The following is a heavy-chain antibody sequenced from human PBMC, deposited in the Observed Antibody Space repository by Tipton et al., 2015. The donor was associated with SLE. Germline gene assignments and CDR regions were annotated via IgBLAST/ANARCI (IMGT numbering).Heavy chain of an antibody. CDR1: GYSISSGYY. D-gene: IGHD3-16*01. CDR2: IYHSGNT. Sequence: LRLSCAVSGYSISSGYYWGWIRQPPGKGLEWIGSIYHSGNTYYNPSLKSRVTISLDTPKNQFSLKLSSATAADTAVYYCARDPRLNWDYGTYFDYWGQGTLVTVSS. CDR3: ARDPRLNWDYGTYFDY. J-gene: IGHJ4*02. V-gene: IGHV4-38-2*02.